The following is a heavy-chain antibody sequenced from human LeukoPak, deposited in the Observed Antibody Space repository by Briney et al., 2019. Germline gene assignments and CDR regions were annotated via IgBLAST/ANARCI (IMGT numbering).Heavy chain of an antibody. CDR2: IYSGGST. D-gene: IGHD6-13*01. Sequence: GGSLRLSCAASGFTVSSNYMSWVRQAPGKGLEWVSVIYSGGSTYYADSVKGRFTISRDNSKNTLYLQMNSLRAEDTAVYYCARDRVAAAGTVYYYYGMDVWGQGTTVTVSS. CDR1: GFTVSSNY. V-gene: IGHV3-66*01. J-gene: IGHJ6*02. CDR3: ARDRVAAAGTVYYYYGMDV.